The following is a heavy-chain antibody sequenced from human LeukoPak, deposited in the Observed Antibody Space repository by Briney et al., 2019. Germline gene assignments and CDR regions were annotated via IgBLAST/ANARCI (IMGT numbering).Heavy chain of an antibody. CDR2: ISGYNGNT. D-gene: IGHD3-10*01. J-gene: IGHJ3*02. CDR3: ARGGEMDVLLWFGESITDAFDI. V-gene: IGHV1-18*01. CDR1: GYTFTSYG. Sequence: GASVKVSCKASGYTFTSYGISWVRQAPGQGLEWMGWISGYNGNTNYAQKLQGRVTMTTDTSTSTAYMELSRLRSDDTAVYYCARGGEMDVLLWFGESITDAFDIWGQGTMVTVSS.